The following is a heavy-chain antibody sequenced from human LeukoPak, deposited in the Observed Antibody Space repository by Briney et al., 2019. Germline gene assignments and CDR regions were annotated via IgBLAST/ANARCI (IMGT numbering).Heavy chain of an antibody. D-gene: IGHD4/OR15-4a*01. J-gene: IGHJ4*02. CDR2: ISISGDTT. CDR3: ANEEVPNDY. CDR1: GFHFSSHA. Sequence: LGGSLRLSCEVSGFHFSSHAMSWVRPAPGGGLEWVSGISISGDTTFYADSVQGRFIISRDNSQNTVYLQMYSLRVDDTAVYYCANEEVPNDYWGQGTLVTVSS. V-gene: IGHV3-23*01.